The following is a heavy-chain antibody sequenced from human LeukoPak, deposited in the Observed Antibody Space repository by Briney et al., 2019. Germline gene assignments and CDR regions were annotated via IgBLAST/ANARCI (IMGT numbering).Heavy chain of an antibody. D-gene: IGHD3-22*01. CDR1: GGSISSSSYY. J-gene: IGHJ4*02. Sequence: PSETLSLTCTVSGGSISSSSYYWDWIRQPPGKGLEWIGSIYYSGSTYYNPSLKSRVTISVDTSKNQFSLKLSSVTAADTAVYYCAGNYYDSSGYFDYWGQGTLVTVSS. CDR3: AGNYYDSSGYFDY. V-gene: IGHV4-39*07. CDR2: IYYSGST.